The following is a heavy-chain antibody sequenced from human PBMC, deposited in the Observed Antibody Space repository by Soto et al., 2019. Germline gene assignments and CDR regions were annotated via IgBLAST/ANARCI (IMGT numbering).Heavy chain of an antibody. CDR1: GFTVSSNY. J-gene: IGHJ6*03. Sequence: EVQLVESGGGLVQPGGSLRLSCAASGFTVSSNYMSWVRQAPGKGLEWVSVIYSGGSTYYADSVKGRFTISRHNSKNTLYLQMNSLRAEDTAVYYCAREAAMRRPGSPRVFLRSYYYMDVWGKGTTVTVSS. CDR2: IYSGGST. D-gene: IGHD2-2*01. V-gene: IGHV3-53*04. CDR3: AREAAMRRPGSPRVFLRSYYYMDV.